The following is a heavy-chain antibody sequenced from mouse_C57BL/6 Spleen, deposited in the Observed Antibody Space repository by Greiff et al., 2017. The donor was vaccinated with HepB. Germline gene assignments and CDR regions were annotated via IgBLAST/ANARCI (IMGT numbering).Heavy chain of an antibody. CDR3: TLIYDGRRFAY. CDR2: IDPENGDT. J-gene: IGHJ3*01. V-gene: IGHV14-4*01. Sequence: VQLKESGAELVRPGASVKLSCTASGFNIKDDYMHWVKQRPEQGLEWIGWIDPENGDTEYASKFQGKATITADTSSNTAYLQLSSLTSEDTAVYYCTLIYDGRRFAYWGQGTLVTVSA. CDR1: GFNIKDDY. D-gene: IGHD2-3*01.